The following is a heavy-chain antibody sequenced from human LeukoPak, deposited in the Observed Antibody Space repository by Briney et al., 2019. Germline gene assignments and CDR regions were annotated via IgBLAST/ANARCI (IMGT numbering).Heavy chain of an antibody. V-gene: IGHV3-23*01. CDR2: ISGSGGST. CDR1: RFTFSSYA. CDR3: AKDMCSGGSCCSVGAFDI. Sequence: GGSLRLSCAASRFTFSSYAMSWVRQAPGKGLEWVSAISGSGGSTYYADSVKGRFTISRDNSKNTLYLQMNSLRAEDTAVYYCAKDMCSGGSCCSVGAFDIWGQGTMVTVSS. J-gene: IGHJ3*02. D-gene: IGHD2-15*01.